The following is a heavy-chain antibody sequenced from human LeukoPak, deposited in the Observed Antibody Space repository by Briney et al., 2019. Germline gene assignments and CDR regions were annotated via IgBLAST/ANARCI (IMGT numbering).Heavy chain of an antibody. CDR1: GFDFSSNW. CDR3: AKDHYWSIDY. V-gene: IGHV3-74*01. CDR2: IKGDGIST. D-gene: IGHD3-3*01. Sequence: GGSLGLSCAASGFDFSSNWMHWVRHAPGQGLVWVSRIKGDGISTNYADSVKGRFTISRDIAKNTLYLQMNSLRAEDTGVYYCAKDHYWSIDYWGRGTLVTVSS. J-gene: IGHJ4*02.